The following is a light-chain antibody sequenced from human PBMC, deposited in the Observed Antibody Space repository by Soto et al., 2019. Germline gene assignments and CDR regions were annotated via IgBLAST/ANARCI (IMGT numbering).Light chain of an antibody. J-gene: IGKJ2*01. CDR1: QSVLSSSNNQNY. Sequence: DIVMTQSPDSLAVSLGERATINCKSSQSVLSSSNNQNYLAWFQHKPGQPPKLLIYWASTRESRVPDRFSGSGSGTDFTLTISSLQAEDVAVYYCQQYYRMPYTFGQGTKLEIK. CDR3: QQYYRMPYT. V-gene: IGKV4-1*01. CDR2: WAS.